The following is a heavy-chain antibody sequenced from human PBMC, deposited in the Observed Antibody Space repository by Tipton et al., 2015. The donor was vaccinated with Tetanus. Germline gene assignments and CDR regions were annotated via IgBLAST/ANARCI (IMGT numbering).Heavy chain of an antibody. J-gene: IGHJ4*02. CDR2: IYYSGST. V-gene: IGHV4-59*01. Sequence: TLSLTCTISGDSMSPYYWGWLRQPPGKGLEWIGYIYYSGSTNYNPSLKSRVTISVDTSKNQFSLKLSSVTAADTAVYYCARSTGSGNYFDNWGQGILVAVSS. CDR1: GDSMSPYY. CDR3: ARSTGSGNYFDN. D-gene: IGHD3-10*01.